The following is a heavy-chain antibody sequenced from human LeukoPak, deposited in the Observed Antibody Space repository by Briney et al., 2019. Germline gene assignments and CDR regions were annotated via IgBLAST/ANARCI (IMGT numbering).Heavy chain of an antibody. Sequence: GGSPRLSCAASGFAFSSHWMTWVRQVPGRGPEWVANVNRDGSETYYLDSVKGRFTISKDNAKNSLYLQMNSLRAEDTAVYYCAKRVVVTATKYFDYWGQGALVTVSS. V-gene: IGHV3-7*03. CDR3: AKRVVVTATKYFDY. CDR2: VNRDGSET. D-gene: IGHD2-21*02. CDR1: GFAFSSHW. J-gene: IGHJ4*02.